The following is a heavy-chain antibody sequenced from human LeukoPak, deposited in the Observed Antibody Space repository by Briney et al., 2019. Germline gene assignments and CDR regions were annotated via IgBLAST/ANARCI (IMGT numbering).Heavy chain of an antibody. CDR2: INPSGGST. V-gene: IGHV1-46*01. CDR3: ARDPGYCSSTSCYKGWFDP. D-gene: IGHD2-2*02. J-gene: IGHJ5*02. CDR1: GYTFTSYY. Sequence: ASVKVSCKASGYTFTSYYMHWVRQAPGQGLEWMGIINPSGGSTSYAQKFQGRVTMTRDTSTSTVYMELSSLRSEDTAVYYCARDPGYCSSTSCYKGWFDPWGQGTLVTVSS.